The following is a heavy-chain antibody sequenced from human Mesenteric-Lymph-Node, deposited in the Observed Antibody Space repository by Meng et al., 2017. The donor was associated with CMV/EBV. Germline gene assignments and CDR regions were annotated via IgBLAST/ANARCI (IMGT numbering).Heavy chain of an antibody. CDR1: GFSLRTTGVG. CDR3: VYRRPAGGLSDP. CDR2: IYWDDDK. D-gene: IGHD4-23*01. J-gene: IGHJ5*02. Sequence: VSGFSLRTTGVGVGWIRQPPGKALECLALIYWDDDKRYSPSLRNRLTITKDTSRNQVVLTMTNMEPVDTATYYCVYRRPAGGLSDPWGQGTLVTVSS. V-gene: IGHV2-5*02.